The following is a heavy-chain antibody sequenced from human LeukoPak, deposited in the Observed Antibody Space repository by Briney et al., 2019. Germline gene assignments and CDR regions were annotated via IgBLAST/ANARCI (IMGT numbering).Heavy chain of an antibody. V-gene: IGHV1-69*13. CDR2: IIPIFGTA. Sequence: SVKVSCKASGGTFSSYAIRWVRQAPGQGLEWMGGIIPIFGTANYAQKFQGRVTITADESTSTAYMELSSLRSEDTAVYYCARDQGSGYYRDYYYYYMDVWGKGTTVTVSS. D-gene: IGHD3-22*01. CDR1: GGTFSSYA. CDR3: ARDQGSGYYRDYYYYYMDV. J-gene: IGHJ6*03.